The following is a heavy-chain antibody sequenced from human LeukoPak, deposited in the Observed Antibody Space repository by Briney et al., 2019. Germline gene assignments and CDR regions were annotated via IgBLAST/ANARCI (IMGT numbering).Heavy chain of an antibody. V-gene: IGHV4-39*07. Sequence: SETLSLTCNVSGGSIRTSSYYWCWIRQPPGKGLEWIGSIYYSGSTYYNSSLKSRVTISADTSKNQFSLNLTSVTAADTAFYYCASQSSGWPYYFDFWGQGTLVTVSS. CDR2: IYYSGST. J-gene: IGHJ4*02. D-gene: IGHD6-19*01. CDR1: GGSIRTSSYY. CDR3: ASQSSGWPYYFDF.